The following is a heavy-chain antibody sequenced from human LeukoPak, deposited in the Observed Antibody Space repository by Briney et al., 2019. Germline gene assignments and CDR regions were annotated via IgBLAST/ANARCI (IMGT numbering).Heavy chain of an antibody. CDR3: ARDMDSGSYYDY. J-gene: IGHJ4*02. Sequence: GASVKLSCKASGYTVTGYYMHWVRQAPGHGLGWMGWINPNSGGTNYGQKFQGRVTMTRDTSISTAYMELSRLRSDDTAVYYWARDMDSGSYYDYWGQGTLVTVSS. D-gene: IGHD1-26*01. CDR1: GYTVTGYY. V-gene: IGHV1-2*02. CDR2: INPNSGGT.